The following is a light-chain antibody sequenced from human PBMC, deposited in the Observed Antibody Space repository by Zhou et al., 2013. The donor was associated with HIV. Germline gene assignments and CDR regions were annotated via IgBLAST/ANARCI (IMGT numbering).Light chain of an antibody. CDR3: QQRSNWLT. Sequence: DIVLTQSPGTLSLSPGEGATLSCRASHTISANYLAWYQQKPGQAPRLLIYDASNRATGIPARFSGSGSGTDFTLTISSLEPEDFAVYYCQQRSNWLTFGGGTKVEIK. CDR2: DAS. V-gene: IGKV3-11*01. J-gene: IGKJ4*01. CDR1: HTISANY.